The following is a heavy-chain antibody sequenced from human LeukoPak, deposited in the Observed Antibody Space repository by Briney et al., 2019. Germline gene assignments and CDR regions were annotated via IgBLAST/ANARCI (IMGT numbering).Heavy chain of an antibody. Sequence: GGSVKVSCKASGYTFTSYYMHWVRQAPGQGLEWMGIINPSGGSTSYAQKFQGRVTMTRDTSTSTVYMELSSLRSEDTAVYYCARDGRFYGSGSYHPAYWGQGTLVTVSS. J-gene: IGHJ4*02. CDR1: GYTFTSYY. CDR2: INPSGGST. V-gene: IGHV1-46*01. D-gene: IGHD3-10*01. CDR3: ARDGRFYGSGSYHPAY.